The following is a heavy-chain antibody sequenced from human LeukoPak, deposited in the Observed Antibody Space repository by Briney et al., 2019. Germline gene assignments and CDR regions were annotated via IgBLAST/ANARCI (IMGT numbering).Heavy chain of an antibody. V-gene: IGHV1-18*01. CDR2: ISAYNGNT. CDR1: GYTFTSYG. CDR3: ARDSNWGLRKDYFDY. D-gene: IGHD7-27*01. Sequence: ASVKVSCKASGYTFTSYGISWVRQAPGQGLEWMGWISAYNGNTNYAQKLQGRVTMTTDTSTSTAYMELRSLRSDDTAVYYCARDSNWGLRKDYFDYWGQGTLVTVSS. J-gene: IGHJ4*02.